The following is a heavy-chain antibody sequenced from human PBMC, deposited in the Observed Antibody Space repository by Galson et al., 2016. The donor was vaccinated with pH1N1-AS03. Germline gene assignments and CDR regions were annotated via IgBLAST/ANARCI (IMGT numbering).Heavy chain of an antibody. Sequence: VKVSCKASGYTFTTYGISWVRQAPGQGLEWMGWISAYYGDTHFAHKFQERVTLARDTSTATAYMELRNLRSDDTAVYYCVRESEISGVVFFNYWGQGTLVTVSS. CDR2: ISAYYGDT. J-gene: IGHJ4*02. V-gene: IGHV1-18*01. D-gene: IGHD3-3*01. CDR1: GYTFTTYG. CDR3: VRESEISGVVFFNY.